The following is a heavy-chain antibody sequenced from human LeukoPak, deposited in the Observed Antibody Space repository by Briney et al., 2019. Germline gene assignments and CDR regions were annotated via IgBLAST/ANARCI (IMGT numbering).Heavy chain of an antibody. CDR2: ISTYNGNT. Sequence: ASVKVSCMASGYTFGNYGISWVRQASGQGLEWMGWISTYNGNTNSAQKFQGRVSMTTDTSTSTAYMELRSLRSDDTAVYYCARGDSSAWSDHWGQGTLVTVSS. D-gene: IGHD6-19*01. V-gene: IGHV1-18*01. J-gene: IGHJ5*02. CDR1: GYTFGNYG. CDR3: ARGDSSAWSDH.